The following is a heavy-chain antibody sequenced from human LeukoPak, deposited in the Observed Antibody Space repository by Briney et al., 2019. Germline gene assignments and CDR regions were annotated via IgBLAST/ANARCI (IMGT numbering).Heavy chain of an antibody. CDR2: LHADGVEQ. J-gene: IGHJ4*02. CDR1: GFSLSGYW. V-gene: IGHV3-7*01. CDR3: ARGRYSFDY. Sequence: GGSLRLSCAASGFSLSGYWMTWVRQAPGKGLEWVARLHADGVEQNYVDSVTGRFTKSRDNTKNSLDLQMNTLRVEDSDVYYCARGRYSFDYLGQGTLVAVSS. D-gene: IGHD5-18*01.